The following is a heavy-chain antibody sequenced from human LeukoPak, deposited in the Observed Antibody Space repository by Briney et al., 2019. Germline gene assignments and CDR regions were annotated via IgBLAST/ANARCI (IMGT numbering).Heavy chain of an antibody. Sequence: ASVKVSCKASGYTFTSYTMHWVRQAPGQRLEWMGWINAGNGNTKYSQKFQGRVTITRDTSASTAYMELSSLRSEDTAVYYCARGEQWLVPLFDYWGQGTLVTVSS. CDR1: GYTFTSYT. V-gene: IGHV1-3*01. CDR3: ARGEQWLVPLFDY. CDR2: INAGNGNT. J-gene: IGHJ4*02. D-gene: IGHD6-19*01.